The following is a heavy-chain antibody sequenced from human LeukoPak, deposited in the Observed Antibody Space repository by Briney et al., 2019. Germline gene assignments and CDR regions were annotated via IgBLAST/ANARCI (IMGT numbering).Heavy chain of an antibody. J-gene: IGHJ4*02. CDR3: ARETGYCSSTSCLPDY. CDR2: VNPNSGGT. Sequence: AAVKVSCKASGYTFTSYGISWVRQAPGQGLEWMGWVNPNSGGTNYAQKFQGRVTMTRDTSISTAYMELSRLRSDDTAVDYCARETGYCSSTSCLPDYWGQGTLVTVSS. CDR1: GYTFTSYG. D-gene: IGHD2-2*01. V-gene: IGHV1-2*02.